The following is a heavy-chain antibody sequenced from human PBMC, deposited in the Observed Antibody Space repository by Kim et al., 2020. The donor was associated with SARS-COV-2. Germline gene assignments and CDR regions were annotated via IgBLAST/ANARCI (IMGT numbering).Heavy chain of an antibody. V-gene: IGHV3-43*01. D-gene: IGHD3-9*01. CDR2: ISWDGGST. Sequence: GGSLRLSCAASGFTFDDYTMHWVRQAPGKGLEWVSLISWDGGSTYYADSVKGRFTISRDNSKNSLYLQMNSLRTEDTALYYCAKDISGNILTGYYIGYYYYGMDVWGQGTTVTVSS. J-gene: IGHJ6*02. CDR1: GFTFDDYT. CDR3: AKDISGNILTGYYIGYYYYGMDV.